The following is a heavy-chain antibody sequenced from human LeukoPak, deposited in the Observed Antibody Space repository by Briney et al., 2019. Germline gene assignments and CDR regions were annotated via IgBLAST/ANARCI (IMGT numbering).Heavy chain of an antibody. D-gene: IGHD4-17*01. V-gene: IGHV3-74*01. CDR3: ARDAYTTTSNWLDP. Sequence: PGGSLRLSCEASGFTLNKYWMHWVRQAQGKVLVWVSGITGDGSDIAYADSVKGRFTVSRDDAKNTLFLQMTSLRVEDTAIYYCARDAYTTTSNWLDPWGQGTLVTVSS. J-gene: IGHJ5*02. CDR1: GFTLNKYW. CDR2: ITGDGSDI.